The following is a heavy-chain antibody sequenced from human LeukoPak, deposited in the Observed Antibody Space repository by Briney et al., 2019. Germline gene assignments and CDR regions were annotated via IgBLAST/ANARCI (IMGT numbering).Heavy chain of an antibody. D-gene: IGHD5-18*01. CDR2: INHSGST. CDR3: ARGGIQLWSTLYNWFDP. V-gene: IGHV4-34*01. Sequence: SETLSLICAVYGGSFSGYYWSWIRQPPGKGLEWIGEINHSGSTNYNPSLKSRVTISVDTSKNQFSLKLSSVTAADTAVYYCARGGIQLWSTLYNWFDPWGQGTLVTVSS. J-gene: IGHJ5*02. CDR1: GGSFSGYY.